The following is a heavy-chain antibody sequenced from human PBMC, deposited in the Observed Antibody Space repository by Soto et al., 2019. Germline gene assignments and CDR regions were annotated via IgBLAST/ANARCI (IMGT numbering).Heavy chain of an antibody. CDR2: INAGNGNT. CDR3: ASCCSGAQYNYYYYGMDV. V-gene: IGHV1-3*01. D-gene: IGHD3-10*02. Sequence: ASVQGSCKASGYTFTSYAMHWVRQAPGQRLEWMGWINAGNGNTKYSQKFQGRVTITADESTSTAYMELSSLRSEDTAVYYCASCCSGAQYNYYYYGMDVWGQGTTVTVSS. J-gene: IGHJ6*02. CDR1: GYTFTSYA.